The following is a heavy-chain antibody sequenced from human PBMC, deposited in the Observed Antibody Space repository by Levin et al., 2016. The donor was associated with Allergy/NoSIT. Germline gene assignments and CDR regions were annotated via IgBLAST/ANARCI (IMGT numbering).Heavy chain of an antibody. CDR2: ISSSGATI. CDR3: GKDSLLDSGWYTDH. J-gene: IGHJ4*02. V-gene: IGHV3-23*01. Sequence: VRQAPGKGLEWVAFISSSGATISYADSVKGRFTISRDNSENTVYLQMNSLRGEDTAVYYCGKDSLLDSGWYTDHWGQGTLVTVSS. D-gene: IGHD6-19*01.